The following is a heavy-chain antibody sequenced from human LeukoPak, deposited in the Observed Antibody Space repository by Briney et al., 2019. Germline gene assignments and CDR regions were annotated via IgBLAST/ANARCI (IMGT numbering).Heavy chain of an antibody. Sequence: GASVKVSCKASGYTFTNYDINWVRQAPGQGLEWMGWISAYIGNTYYAQKFQGRVTMTTDTSTTTAYMELSSLRSEDTAVYYCASPPRYSYGAGYFDYWGQGTLVTVSS. J-gene: IGHJ4*02. CDR1: GYTFTNYD. CDR2: ISAYIGNT. V-gene: IGHV1-18*01. CDR3: ASPPRYSYGAGYFDY. D-gene: IGHD5-18*01.